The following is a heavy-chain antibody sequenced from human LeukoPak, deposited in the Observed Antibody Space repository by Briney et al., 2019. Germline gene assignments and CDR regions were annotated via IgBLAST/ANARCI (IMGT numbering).Heavy chain of an antibody. CDR2: GYYSGSS. Sequence: SETLSLTCTVSGGSISSSDYYWAWVRQPPGRGLEWIGSGYYSGSSYYNASLTCRVTISVDTSKNRFFLKVRSVTAADTAVYYCARLLAAAKTDYFDYWGQGTLVTVSS. CDR3: ARLLAAAKTDYFDY. CDR1: GGSISSSDYY. J-gene: IGHJ4*02. V-gene: IGHV4-39*01. D-gene: IGHD6-13*01.